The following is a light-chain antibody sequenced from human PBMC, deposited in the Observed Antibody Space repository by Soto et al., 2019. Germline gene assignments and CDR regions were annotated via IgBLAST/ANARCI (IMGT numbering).Light chain of an antibody. Sequence: EIMMTQSPFTLSVSPGERANLSCRASQSISSRLAWYHQKPGQAPRLLIYAASTRATGIPARFSGSGSGTEFSLTISSLQAEDSALYFCQQYNDWAGITFGGGTKVAI. J-gene: IGKJ4*01. CDR1: QSISSR. CDR3: QQYNDWAGIT. CDR2: AAS. V-gene: IGKV3D-15*01.